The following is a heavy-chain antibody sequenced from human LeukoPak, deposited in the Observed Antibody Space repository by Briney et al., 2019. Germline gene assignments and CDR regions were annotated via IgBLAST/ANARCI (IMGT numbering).Heavy chain of an antibody. D-gene: IGHD2-15*01. V-gene: IGHV4-59*01. CDR2: IYYSGST. J-gene: IGHJ4*02. CDR1: GGSISSYY. Sequence: SETLFLTCTVSGGSISSYYWSWIRQPPGKGLEWIGYIYYSGSTNYNPSLKSRVTISVDTSKNQFSLKLSSVTAADTAVYYCARCSGGSCYYFDYWGQGTLVTVSS. CDR3: ARCSGGSCYYFDY.